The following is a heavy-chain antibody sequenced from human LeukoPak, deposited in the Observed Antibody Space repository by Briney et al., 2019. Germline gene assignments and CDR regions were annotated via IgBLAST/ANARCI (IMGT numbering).Heavy chain of an antibody. D-gene: IGHD2-15*01. V-gene: IGHV3-21*01. J-gene: IGHJ4*02. Sequence: GGTLRLSCAASGFTFRRYGMSWVRQAPGKGLEWVSSISSSSSYIYYADSVKGRFTISRDNAKNSLYLQMNSLRAEDTAVYYCASSTRVGRKSYDYWGQGTLVTVSS. CDR3: ASSTRVGRKSYDY. CDR1: GFTFRRYG. CDR2: ISSSSSYI.